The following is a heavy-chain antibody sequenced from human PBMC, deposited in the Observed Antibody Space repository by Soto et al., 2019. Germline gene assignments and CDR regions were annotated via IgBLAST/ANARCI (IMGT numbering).Heavy chain of an antibody. Sequence: GGSLRLSCAASGFTFSSYEMDWVRQAPGKGLEWVSYISSSGSTIYYADSVKGRFTISRDNAKNSLYLQMNSLRAEDTAVYYCARDTLAVTAIFDYWGQGTLVTVSS. V-gene: IGHV3-48*03. J-gene: IGHJ4*02. CDR3: ARDTLAVTAIFDY. CDR2: ISSSGSTI. D-gene: IGHD2-21*02. CDR1: GFTFSSYE.